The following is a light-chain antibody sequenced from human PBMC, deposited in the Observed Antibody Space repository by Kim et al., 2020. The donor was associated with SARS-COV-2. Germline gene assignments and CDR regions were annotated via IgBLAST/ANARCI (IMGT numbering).Light chain of an antibody. CDR1: QSVNSN. CDR2: GAS. V-gene: IGKV3-15*01. Sequence: VSPGERDTLSCRASQSVNSNLAWYQQKPGQAPRLLIYGASTRATGIPARFSGSGSGTEFTLTISSLQSEDFAVYYCLQYNSWPRTFGHGTKVDIK. J-gene: IGKJ1*01. CDR3: LQYNSWPRT.